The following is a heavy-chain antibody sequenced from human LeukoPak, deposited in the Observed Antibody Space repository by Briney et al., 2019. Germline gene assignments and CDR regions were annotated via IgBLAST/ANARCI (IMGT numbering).Heavy chain of an antibody. V-gene: IGHV3-33*08. J-gene: IGHJ4*02. CDR2: IWYDGSNK. CDR3: ARGDPIVVVTATLDY. Sequence: PGGSLRLSCAASGFTFSSYWMHWVRQAPGKGLEWVAVIWYDGSNKYYADSVKGRFTISRDNSKNTLYLQMNSLRAEDTAVYYCARGDPIVVVTATLDYWGQGTLVTVSS. CDR1: GFTFSSYW. D-gene: IGHD2-21*02.